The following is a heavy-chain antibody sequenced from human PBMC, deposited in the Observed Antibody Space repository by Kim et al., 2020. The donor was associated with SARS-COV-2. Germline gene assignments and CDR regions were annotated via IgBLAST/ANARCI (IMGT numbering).Heavy chain of an antibody. CDR1: GVSITDYY. Sequence: SETLSLTCTVSGVSITDYYWSWIRQRPGKELEWIGNIYSNGGTTSNPSLKRRLITSSDTPSNQLFLTLYSVLAADAAVYYCARIRAYTNTWY. CDR3: ARIRAYTNTWY. J-gene: IGHJ2*01. D-gene: IGHD2-21*01. CDR2: IYSNGGT. V-gene: IGHV4-59*08.